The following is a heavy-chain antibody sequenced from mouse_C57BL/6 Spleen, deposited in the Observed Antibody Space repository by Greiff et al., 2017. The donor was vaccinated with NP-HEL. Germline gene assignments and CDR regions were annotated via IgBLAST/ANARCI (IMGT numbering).Heavy chain of an antibody. CDR3: ARSWFYYAMDY. V-gene: IGHV5-17*01. CDR2: ISSGSSTI. J-gene: IGHJ4*01. CDR1: GFTFSDYG. D-gene: IGHD2-2*01. Sequence: EVNVVESGGGLVKPGGSLKLSCAASGFTFSDYGMHWVRQAPEKGLEWVAYISSGSSTIYYADTVKGRFTISRDNAKNTLFLQMTSLRSEDTAMYYCARSWFYYAMDYWGQGTSVTVSS.